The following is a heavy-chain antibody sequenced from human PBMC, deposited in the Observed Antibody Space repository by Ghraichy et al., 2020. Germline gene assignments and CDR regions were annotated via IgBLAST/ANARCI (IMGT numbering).Heavy chain of an antibody. CDR3: ARGLVRGVMRRVGAYFDY. CDR1: GGSFSGYY. Sequence: SQTLSLTCAVYGGSFSGYYWSWIRQPPGKGLEWIGEINHSGSTNYNPSLKSRVTISVDTSKNQFSLTLSSVTAADTAVYYCARGLVRGVMRRVGAYFDYWGQGTLVTVSS. V-gene: IGHV4-34*01. D-gene: IGHD3-10*01. CDR2: INHSGST. J-gene: IGHJ4*02.